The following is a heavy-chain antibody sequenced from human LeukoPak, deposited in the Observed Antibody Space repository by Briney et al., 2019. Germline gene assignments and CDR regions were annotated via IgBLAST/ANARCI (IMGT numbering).Heavy chain of an antibody. CDR1: GGTFSSYA. CDR2: IIPIFGTA. V-gene: IGHV1-69*05. D-gene: IGHD5-18*01. CDR3: AGGAMVTTNWFDP. J-gene: IGHJ5*02. Sequence: ASVKVSCKASGGTFSSYAISWVRRAPGQGLEWMGGIIPIFGTANYAQKFQGRVTITTDESTSTAYMELSSLRSEDTAVYYCAGGAMVTTNWFDPWGQGTLVTVSS.